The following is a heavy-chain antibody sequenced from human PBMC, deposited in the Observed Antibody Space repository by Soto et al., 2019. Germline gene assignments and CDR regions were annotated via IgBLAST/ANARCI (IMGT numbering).Heavy chain of an antibody. J-gene: IGHJ6*02. CDR2: TYYRSKWYN. V-gene: IGHV6-1*01. Sequence: PSQTLSLTCVISGDSVSSNSAAWNWIRQSPSRGLEWLGRTYYRSKWYNDYAVSVKSRITINPDTSKNQFSLQLNSVTPEDTAVYYCARDILLWFGESSGTYYYGMDVWGQGTTVTVSS. CDR1: GDSVSSNSAA. D-gene: IGHD3-10*01. CDR3: ARDILLWFGESSGTYYYGMDV.